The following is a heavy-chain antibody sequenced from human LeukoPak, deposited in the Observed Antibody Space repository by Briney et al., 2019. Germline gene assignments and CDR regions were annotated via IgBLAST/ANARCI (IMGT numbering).Heavy chain of an antibody. V-gene: IGHV3-48*01. CDR2: MSSSGTII. Sequence: PGGSLRLPCAASGLTLSNYVMNWVRQAPGKGLEWLSYMSSSGTIIYYADSVKGRFTISRDDAKNSLLLQMNSLSAEDTAVYYCARSRPGYYFDYWGQGTLVTVSS. CDR3: ARSRPGYYFDY. CDR1: GLTLSNYV. D-gene: IGHD3-9*01. J-gene: IGHJ4*02.